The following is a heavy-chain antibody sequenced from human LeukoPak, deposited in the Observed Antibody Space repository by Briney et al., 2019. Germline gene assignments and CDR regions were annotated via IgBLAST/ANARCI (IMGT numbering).Heavy chain of an antibody. CDR1: GFTFSTSG. V-gene: IGHV3-48*04. CDR2: ISSSSSTI. CDR3: ARGTAAVYFDH. J-gene: IGHJ4*02. D-gene: IGHD6-13*01. Sequence: GGSLRLSCAASGFTFSTSGMNWVRQAPGKGLEWVSYISSSSSTIYYADSVKGRFTIFRDNAKNSMYLQMNSLRAEDTAVYYCARGTAAVYFDHWGQGILVTVSS.